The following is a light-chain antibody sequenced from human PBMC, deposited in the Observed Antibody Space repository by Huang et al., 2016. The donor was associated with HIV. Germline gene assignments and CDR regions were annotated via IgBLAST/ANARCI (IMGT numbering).Light chain of an antibody. J-gene: IGKJ2*01. CDR3: QQYHTWPPNYT. Sequence: VMTQSPASVSVSPGERVTLSCRASQSVGTKIAWYFQRPGQAPQHLLYAASKRATGIPSRFSGSGSGVEYNLTIAGLQSEDFAVYFCQQYHTWPPNYTFGQGTKLE. CDR1: QSVGTK. CDR2: AAS. V-gene: IGKV3D-15*01.